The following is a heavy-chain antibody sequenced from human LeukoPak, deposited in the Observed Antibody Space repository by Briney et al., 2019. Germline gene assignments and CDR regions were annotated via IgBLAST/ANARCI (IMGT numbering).Heavy chain of an antibody. CDR3: AKNYEDAFDI. CDR2: ISGSGGST. J-gene: IGHJ3*02. CDR1: GFTFSSYA. D-gene: IGHD1-7*01. V-gene: IGHV3-23*01. Sequence: GGSLRLSCAASGFTFSSYAMSWVRQAPGKGLEWVSAISGSGGSTYYADSVKGRFTTSRDNSKNTLYLQINSLRAEDTAVYYCAKNYEDAFDIWGQGTMVTVSS.